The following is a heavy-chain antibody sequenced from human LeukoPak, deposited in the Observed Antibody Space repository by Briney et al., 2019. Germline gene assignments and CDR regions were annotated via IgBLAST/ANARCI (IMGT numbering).Heavy chain of an antibody. J-gene: IGHJ3*02. D-gene: IGHD3-22*01. V-gene: IGHV5-51*01. CDR3: ATRNTMIVSGGNAFDI. Sequence: GESLKISCKGSGYSFTSYWIGWVRQMPGKGLEWMVIIYPGDSDTRYSPSYQGQVTISADKSISTAYLQWRSLKASDTAMYYCATRNTMIVSGGNAFDIWGQGTMVTVSS. CDR2: IYPGDSDT. CDR1: GYSFTSYW.